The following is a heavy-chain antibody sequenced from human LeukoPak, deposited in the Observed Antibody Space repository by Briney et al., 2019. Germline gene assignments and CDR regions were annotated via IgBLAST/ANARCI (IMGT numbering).Heavy chain of an antibody. CDR2: INHSGST. CDR3: ARRITMVRGFNY. Sequence: SETLSLTCAVYGGSFSGYYWSWIRQPPGKGLEWIGEINHSGSTNYNPSLKSRVTISADTSKNEFSLKLSSVTAADTAVYYCARRITMVRGFNYWGQGTLVTVSS. V-gene: IGHV4-34*01. D-gene: IGHD3-10*01. CDR1: GGSFSGYY. J-gene: IGHJ4*02.